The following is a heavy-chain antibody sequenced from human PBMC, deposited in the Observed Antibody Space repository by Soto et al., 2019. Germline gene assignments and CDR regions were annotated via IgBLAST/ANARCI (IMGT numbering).Heavy chain of an antibody. CDR2: INHSGST. V-gene: IGHV4-34*01. Sequence: PSETLSLTCAVYGGSFSGYYWSWIRQPPGKGVEWIGEINHSGSTNYNPSLKSRVTISVDTSKNQFSLKLSSVTAADTAVYYCARGLILWFGELSRRGGYYYYMDVWGKGTTVTVSS. CDR1: GGSFSGYY. J-gene: IGHJ6*03. CDR3: ARGLILWFGELSRRGGYYYYMDV. D-gene: IGHD3-10*01.